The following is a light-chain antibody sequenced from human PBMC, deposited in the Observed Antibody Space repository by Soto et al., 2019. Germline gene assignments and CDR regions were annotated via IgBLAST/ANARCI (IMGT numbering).Light chain of an antibody. CDR1: SGRIANNY. CDR2: EDN. V-gene: IGLV6-57*01. CDR3: QSYDNSNEVV. J-gene: IGLJ2*01. Sequence: NFMLSQPHSVSESPGKTVTISCTRSSGRIANNYVQWYQQRPGSSPTTVIYEDNRRPSGIPDRFSASIDISSNSASLTISGLATEDEADYYCQSYDNSNEVVFGGGTKLTVL.